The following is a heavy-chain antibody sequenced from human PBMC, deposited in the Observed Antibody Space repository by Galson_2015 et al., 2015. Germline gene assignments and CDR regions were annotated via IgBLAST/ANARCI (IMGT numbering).Heavy chain of an antibody. CDR2: IYYSGST. CDR1: GGSISSSSYY. CDR3: ARCGFGELSADY. J-gene: IGHJ4*02. Sequence: SETLSLTCTVSGGSISSSSYYWGWIRQPPGKGLEWIGSIYYSGSTYYNPSLKSRVTISVDTSKNQFSLKLSSVTAADTAVYYCARCGFGELSADYWGQGTLVTVSS. D-gene: IGHD3-10*01. V-gene: IGHV4-39*07.